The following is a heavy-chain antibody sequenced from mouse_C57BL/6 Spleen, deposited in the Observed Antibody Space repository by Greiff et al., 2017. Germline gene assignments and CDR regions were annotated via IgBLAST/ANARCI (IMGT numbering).Heavy chain of an antibody. V-gene: IGHV1-64*01. J-gene: IGHJ2*01. CDR3: ARSPLFITTVEAFDY. D-gene: IGHD1-1*01. CDR1: GYTFTSYW. CDR2: IHPNSGST. Sequence: VQLQQPGAELVKPGASVKLSCKASGYTFTSYWMHWVKQRPGQGLEWIGMIHPNSGSTNYNEKFKSKATLTVDKSSSTAYMQLSSLTSEDSAVYDCARSPLFITTVEAFDYWGQGTTLTVSS.